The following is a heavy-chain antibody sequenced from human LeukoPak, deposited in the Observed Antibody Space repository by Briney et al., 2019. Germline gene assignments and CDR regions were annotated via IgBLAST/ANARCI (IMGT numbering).Heavy chain of an antibody. D-gene: IGHD6-6*01. V-gene: IGHV3-21*01. CDR2: ISSSSSYI. Sequence: GGSLRLSCAASGFTFSSYSMNWVRQAPGKGLEWVSSISSSSSYIYYADSVKGRFTISRDNPKNSLYLQMNSLRAEDTAVYYCASRDSSSSAFDYWGQGTLVTVSS. J-gene: IGHJ4*02. CDR1: GFTFSSYS. CDR3: ASRDSSSSAFDY.